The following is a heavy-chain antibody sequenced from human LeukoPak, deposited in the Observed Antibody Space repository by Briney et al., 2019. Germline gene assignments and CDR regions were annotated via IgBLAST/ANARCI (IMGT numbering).Heavy chain of an antibody. V-gene: IGHV4-4*07. CDR3: ARDRGTWNDDGFDY. CDR1: GGSINNYY. CDR2: IYSSGSA. Sequence: NPSETLSLTCSVSGGSINNYYWSWIRQPAGKGLEWIGRIYSSGSANYNPSLKSRVTMSVDTSKNQFSLKLSSVTAADTAVYYCARDRGTWNDDGFDYWGQGTLVTVSS. D-gene: IGHD1-1*01. J-gene: IGHJ4*02.